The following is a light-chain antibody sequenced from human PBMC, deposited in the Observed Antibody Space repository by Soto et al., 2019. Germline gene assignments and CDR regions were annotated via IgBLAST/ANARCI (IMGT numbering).Light chain of an antibody. CDR2: EVS. Sequence: HSALTQPASVSGSPGQSITISCTGTSSDVGGYNYVSWYQQHPGKVPKLMIYEVSNRPSGVVNRFSGSKSGNTASLTISGLQAEDAADYYCSSFTISSTQVFGTGTKLTVL. J-gene: IGLJ1*01. V-gene: IGLV2-14*01. CDR1: SSDVGGYNY. CDR3: SSFTISSTQV.